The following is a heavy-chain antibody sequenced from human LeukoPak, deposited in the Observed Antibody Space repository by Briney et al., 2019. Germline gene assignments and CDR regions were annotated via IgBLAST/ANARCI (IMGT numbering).Heavy chain of an antibody. V-gene: IGHV1-69*05. Sequence: ASVKVSCKASGCTFSSYAISWVRQAPGQGLEWMGGIIPIFGTANYAQKFQGRVTITTNKSTSTAYMQLSSLRSEDTDVYYCESDRNEAGDYVGHNWFDPWGQGTLVTVSS. CDR2: IIPIFGTA. D-gene: IGHD4-17*01. CDR3: ESDRNEAGDYVGHNWFDP. CDR1: GCTFSSYA. J-gene: IGHJ5*02.